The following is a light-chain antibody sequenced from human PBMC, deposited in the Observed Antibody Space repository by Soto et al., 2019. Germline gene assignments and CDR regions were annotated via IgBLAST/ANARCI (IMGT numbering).Light chain of an antibody. CDR1: QGISSY. V-gene: IGKV1-9*01. CDR2: AAS. J-gene: IGKJ5*01. Sequence: IQLTQSPSSLSASVGDRVTITCRASQGISSYLAWYQQKPGKAPKLLIYAASTLQSGVPSRFSGSGSGTDFTLTIISLQTDDCATYYCQQLNSYPITFGQGTRLEIK. CDR3: QQLNSYPIT.